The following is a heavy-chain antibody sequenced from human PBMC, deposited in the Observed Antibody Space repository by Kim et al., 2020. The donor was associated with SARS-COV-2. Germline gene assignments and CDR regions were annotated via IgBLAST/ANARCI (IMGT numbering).Heavy chain of an antibody. D-gene: IGHD1-26*01. V-gene: IGHV3-23*01. CDR1: GFSFSNYG. CDR2: ITTSGSNS. CDR3: ASGRLVSY. Sequence: GGSLRLSCVASGFSFSNYGMNWVRQAPGKGLEWVSGITTSGSNSYYADSVKGRFTISRDNSKSTLYLQMNSLRAEDTAVYYCASGRLVSYWGQGTLVTVSS. J-gene: IGHJ4*02.